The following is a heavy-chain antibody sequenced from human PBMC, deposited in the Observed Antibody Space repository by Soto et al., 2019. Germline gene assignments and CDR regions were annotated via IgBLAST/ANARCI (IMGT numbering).Heavy chain of an antibody. J-gene: IGHJ6*02. CDR2: ISAYNGNT. CDR1: GYTFTSYG. D-gene: IGHD1-20*01. CDR3: AREETPPGIWYYYYGMDV. Sequence: ASVKVSCKASGYTFTSYGISWVRQAPGQGLEWMGWISAYNGNTNYAQKLQGRVTMTRDTSRTTVYMELSSLRSEDTAVYYCAREETPPGIWYYYYGMDVWGQGTTVTAP. V-gene: IGHV1-18*01.